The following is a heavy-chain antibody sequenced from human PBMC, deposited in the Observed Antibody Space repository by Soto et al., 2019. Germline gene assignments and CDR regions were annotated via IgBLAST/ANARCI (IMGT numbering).Heavy chain of an antibody. CDR2: IYYSGST. CDR3: ARDHYDGYFDY. Sequence: PSETQSLTCPVSGCSISSGGYYWSWIRQHPGKGLEWIGYIYYSGSTYYNPSLKSRVTISVDTSKNQFSLKLSSVTAADTAVYYCARDHYDGYFDYWGQGTLVTVSS. V-gene: IGHV4-31*03. J-gene: IGHJ4*02. D-gene: IGHD3-22*01. CDR1: GCSISSGGYY.